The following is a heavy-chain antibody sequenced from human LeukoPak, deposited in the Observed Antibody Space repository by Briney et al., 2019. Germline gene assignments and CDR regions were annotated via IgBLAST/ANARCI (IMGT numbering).Heavy chain of an antibody. V-gene: IGHV3-30*03. CDR1: GFTFSTYG. CDR3: ARKGPGGGSYYDY. CDR2: ISYDGSDK. D-gene: IGHD1-26*01. Sequence: SGGSLRLSCEASGFTFSTYGMHWVRQAPGKGLEWVALISYDGSDKNYADSVKGRFTISRDNAKNTLYLQMNSLRAEDTAVYYCARKGPGGGSYYDYWGQGTLVTVSS. J-gene: IGHJ4*02.